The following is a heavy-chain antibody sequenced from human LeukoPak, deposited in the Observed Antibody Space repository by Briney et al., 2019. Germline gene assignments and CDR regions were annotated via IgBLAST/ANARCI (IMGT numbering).Heavy chain of an antibody. CDR2: ISYDGTNK. D-gene: IGHD3-22*01. J-gene: IGHJ4*02. CDR3: AKGIDSSGYWADY. CDR1: GFTFSNYG. Sequence: GGSLTLSCAASGFTFSNYGIHWVRQAPGKGLEWVAVISYDGTNKYYADSVKGRFTISRDNSKNTLYLQMNSLRAEDTAVYYCAKGIDSSGYWADYWGQGTLVTVSS. V-gene: IGHV3-30*18.